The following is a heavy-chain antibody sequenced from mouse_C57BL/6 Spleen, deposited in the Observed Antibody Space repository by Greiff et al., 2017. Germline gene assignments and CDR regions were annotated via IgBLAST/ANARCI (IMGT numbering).Heavy chain of an antibody. D-gene: IGHD2-1*01. CDR1: GFTFSSSG. Sequence: EVHLVESGGDLVKPGGSLKLSCAASGFTFSSSGMSWVRQTPDKRLEWVATISSGGSYTYYPDSVKGRFTISRDNAKNTLYLQMSSLKSEDTAMYYCARDDYGNYYAMDYWGQGTSVTVSS. CDR2: ISSGGSYT. CDR3: ARDDYGNYYAMDY. V-gene: IGHV5-6*01. J-gene: IGHJ4*01.